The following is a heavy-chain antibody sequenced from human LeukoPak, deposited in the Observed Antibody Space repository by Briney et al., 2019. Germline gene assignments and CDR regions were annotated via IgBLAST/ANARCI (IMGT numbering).Heavy chain of an antibody. J-gene: IGHJ5*02. V-gene: IGHV4-38-2*02. D-gene: IGHD6-13*01. CDR2: IYHSGRT. CDR3: ARDDSSSWRFDP. CDR1: GYSISSGYY. Sequence: PSETLSLTCTVSGYSISSGYYWGWIRQPPGKGLEWIGSIYHSGRTFYNPSLKSRVTISVDTSKNQFSLKLSSVTAADTAVYYCARDDSSSWRFDPWGQGTLVTVSS.